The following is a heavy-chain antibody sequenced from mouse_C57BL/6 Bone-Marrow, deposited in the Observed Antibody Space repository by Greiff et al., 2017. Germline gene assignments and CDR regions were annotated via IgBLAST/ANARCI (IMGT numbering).Heavy chain of an antibody. D-gene: IGHD2-3*01. CDR1: GYTFTSYW. J-gene: IGHJ2*01. Sequence: QVQLQQPGAELVKPGASVKLSCKASGYTFTSYWMQWVKQRPGQGLEWIGDIDPSDSYTNYNQKFKGKATLTVDTSSSTAYMQLSSLTSEDSAVYYCARLCLIYDGYYEADYWGQGTTLTVSS. V-gene: IGHV1-50*01. CDR2: IDPSDSYT. CDR3: ARLCLIYDGYYEADY.